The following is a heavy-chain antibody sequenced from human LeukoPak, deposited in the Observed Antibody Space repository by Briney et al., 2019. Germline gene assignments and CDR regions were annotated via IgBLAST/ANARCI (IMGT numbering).Heavy chain of an antibody. D-gene: IGHD3-3*01. CDR1: GFTFSSYA. J-gene: IGHJ4*02. CDR3: AKVAGLRFLEWLLSGVDY. V-gene: IGHV3-23*01. CDR2: ISGSGGST. Sequence: PGGSLRLSCAASGFTFSSYAMSWVRQAPGKGLEWVSAISGSGGSTYYADSVKGRFTISRDNSKNTLYLQMNSLRAEDTAVYYCAKVAGLRFLEWLLSGVDYWGQGTLVTVSS.